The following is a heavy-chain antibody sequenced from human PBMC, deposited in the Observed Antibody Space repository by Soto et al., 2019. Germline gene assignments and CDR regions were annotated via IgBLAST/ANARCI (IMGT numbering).Heavy chain of an antibody. CDR3: ASRGWIFDY. D-gene: IGHD6-19*01. J-gene: IGHJ4*02. Sequence: QVQLQQWGAGLLKPSETLSLTCAVYGGSFSGYYWSWIRQPPGKGLEWIGEINHSGSTNYNPSLKSRVTISVDASKNQFSLKVTSMLAADTAVYYCASRGWIFDYWGQGTLVTVSS. V-gene: IGHV4-34*01. CDR1: GGSFSGYY. CDR2: INHSGST.